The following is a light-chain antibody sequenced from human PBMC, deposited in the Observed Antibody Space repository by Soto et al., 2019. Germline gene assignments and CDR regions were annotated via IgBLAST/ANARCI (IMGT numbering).Light chain of an antibody. CDR2: EVS. Sequence: QSVPTQPPSASGSPGQSVTISCTGTSSDVGGNHYVSWYQHHPGKAPKLIIYEVSKRPSGVPDRFSGSKSGNTASLTVSGLQAEDEADYFCTSYTSSSNFVLGGGTKVTVL. CDR1: SSDVGGNHY. CDR3: TSYTSSSNFV. V-gene: IGLV2-8*01. J-gene: IGLJ1*01.